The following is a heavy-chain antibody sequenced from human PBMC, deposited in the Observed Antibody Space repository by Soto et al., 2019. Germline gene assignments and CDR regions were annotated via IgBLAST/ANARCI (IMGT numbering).Heavy chain of an antibody. V-gene: IGHV5-10-1*01. J-gene: IGHJ4*02. Sequence: GESLKISCKGSGYNFTNDRISWVRQVPGRGLEWMGRIDPTDSYTNYSPSFQGHVTLSADKSVSTAYLHWSSLKASDTAMYYCARLVIIVAGGHDFWGQGTLVTVSS. D-gene: IGHD6-19*01. CDR1: GYNFTNDR. CDR2: IDPTDSYT. CDR3: ARLVIIVAGGHDF.